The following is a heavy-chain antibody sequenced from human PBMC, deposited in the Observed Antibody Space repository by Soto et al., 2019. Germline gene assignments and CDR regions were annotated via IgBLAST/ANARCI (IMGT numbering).Heavy chain of an antibody. V-gene: IGHV5-51*01. Sequence: SLKISCKGSGYSFTSYWIGWVRQMPGKGLEWMGIIYPGDSDTRYSPSFQGQVTISADKSISTAYLQWSSLKASDTAMYYCARLSSIVGATGYYYGMDVWGQGTTVTVSS. CDR2: IYPGDSDT. CDR1: GYSFTSYW. CDR3: ARLSSIVGATGYYYGMDV. J-gene: IGHJ6*02. D-gene: IGHD1-26*01.